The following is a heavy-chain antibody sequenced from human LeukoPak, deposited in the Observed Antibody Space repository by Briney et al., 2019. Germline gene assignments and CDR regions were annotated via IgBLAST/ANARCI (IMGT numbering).Heavy chain of an antibody. D-gene: IGHD4-17*01. Sequence: GGSLRLSCAASGFTFSSYGMHWVRQAPGKGLEWVAVISYDGSNKYYADSVKGRFTISRDNSKNTLYLQMNSLRAEDTAVYYCAKVGGDYGDYFGYFDYWGQGTLVTVSS. J-gene: IGHJ4*02. V-gene: IGHV3-30*18. CDR2: ISYDGSNK. CDR3: AKVGGDYGDYFGYFDY. CDR1: GFTFSSYG.